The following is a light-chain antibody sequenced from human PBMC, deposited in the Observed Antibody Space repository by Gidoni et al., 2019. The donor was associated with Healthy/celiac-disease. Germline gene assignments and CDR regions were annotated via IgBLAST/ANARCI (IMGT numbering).Light chain of an antibody. J-gene: IGKJ5*01. V-gene: IGKV1-39*01. CDR2: AAS. Sequence: DIQMTQSPSSLSASVGDRVTITGRASQSISSYLTWYQQKPGKAPKLLIYAASSLQSGVPSRFSGSGSGTDFTLTISSLQPEDFATYYCQQSYSTPSITFGQGTRLEIK. CDR3: QQSYSTPSIT. CDR1: QSISSY.